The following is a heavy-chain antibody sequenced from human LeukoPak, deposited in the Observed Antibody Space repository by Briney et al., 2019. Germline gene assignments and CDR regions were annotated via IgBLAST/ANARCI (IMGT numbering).Heavy chain of an antibody. CDR3: AGSRSVWWLRFSPGYYYYYYMDV. D-gene: IGHD5-12*01. CDR2: INTNTGNP. Sequence: GASVKVSCKASGYTFTSYAMNWVRQAPGQGLEWMGWINTNTGNPTYAQGFTGRFVFSLDTSVSTAYLQISSLKAEDTAVYYCAGSRSVWWLRFSPGYYYYYYMDVWGKGTTVTVSS. J-gene: IGHJ6*03. V-gene: IGHV7-4-1*02. CDR1: GYTFTSYA.